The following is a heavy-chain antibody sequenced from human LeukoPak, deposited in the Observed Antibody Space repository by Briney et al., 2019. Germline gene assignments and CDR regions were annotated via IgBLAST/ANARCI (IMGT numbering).Heavy chain of an antibody. CDR3: ARDSVVHAFDI. V-gene: IGHV1-2*02. CDR1: GYTFTGYC. J-gene: IGHJ3*02. D-gene: IGHD2-21*01. CDR2: INPNSDGT. Sequence: ASVKVSCKASGYTFTGYCMHWVRQAPGQGLEWMGWINPNSDGTNYAQKFQGRVTVTRDTSISTAYMELSRLRSDDTAVYYCARDSVVHAFDIWGQGTMVTVSS.